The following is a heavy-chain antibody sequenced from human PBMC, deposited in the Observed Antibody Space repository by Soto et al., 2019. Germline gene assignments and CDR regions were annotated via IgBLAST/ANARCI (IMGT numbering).Heavy chain of an antibody. CDR3: AKDSGFYRDWYFDL. V-gene: IGHV3-9*01. CDR1: GFTFDDYA. CDR2: ISWNSGSI. Sequence: GGSLRLSCAASGFTFDDYAMHWVRQAPGKGLEWVSGISWNSGSIGYADSVKGRFTISRDNAKNSLYLQMNSLRAEDTALYYCAKDSGFYRDWYFDLWGRGTLVTVSS. D-gene: IGHD4-4*01. J-gene: IGHJ2*01.